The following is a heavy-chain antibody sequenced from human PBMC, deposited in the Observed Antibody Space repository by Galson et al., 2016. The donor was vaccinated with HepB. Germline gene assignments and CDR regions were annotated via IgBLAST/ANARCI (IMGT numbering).Heavy chain of an antibody. CDR3: VTEGGN. CDR1: GFPVTDFS. V-gene: IGHV1-24*01. Sequence: SVKVSCKVSGFPVTDFSIHWVRQAPGKGLEWMGGFELEEGETVHAKKFQGRVTMTEDTSTDTAYMELSRLTSGDTAVYYCVTEGGNWGQGVLVTVSS. CDR2: FELEEGET. J-gene: IGHJ4*02. D-gene: IGHD3-16*01.